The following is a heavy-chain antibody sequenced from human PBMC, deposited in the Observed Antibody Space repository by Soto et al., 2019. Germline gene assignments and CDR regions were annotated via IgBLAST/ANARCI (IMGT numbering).Heavy chain of an antibody. D-gene: IGHD6-13*01. CDR3: ARDKRPLGSSWYSNRAEYFQH. Sequence: GASVKVSCKASVGTFSSYTISWVRHAPGQGLKWMGRIIPILGIANYAQKFQGRVTITADKSTSTAYMELSSLRSEDTAVYYCARDKRPLGSSWYSNRAEYFQHWGEGTLVTVSS. CDR2: IIPILGIA. J-gene: IGHJ1*01. V-gene: IGHV1-69*04. CDR1: VGTFSSYT.